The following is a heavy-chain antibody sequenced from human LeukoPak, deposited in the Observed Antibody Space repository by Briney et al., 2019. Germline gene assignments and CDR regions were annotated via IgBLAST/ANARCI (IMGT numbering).Heavy chain of an antibody. J-gene: IGHJ4*02. Sequence: GGSLRLSCAASGFTVSRNYMSWVRQAPGKGVECVSVIYSGGNTYYTDSVKGRFTISRDNSKNTLYLQMNSLRAEDTAVYYCARKTDSGGQGDYWGPGTLVTVSS. CDR3: ARKTDSGGQGDY. CDR2: IYSGGNT. CDR1: GFTVSRNY. V-gene: IGHV3-66*01. D-gene: IGHD3-22*01.